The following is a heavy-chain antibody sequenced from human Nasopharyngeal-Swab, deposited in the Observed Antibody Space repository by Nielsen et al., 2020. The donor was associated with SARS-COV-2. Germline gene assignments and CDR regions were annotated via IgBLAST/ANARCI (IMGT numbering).Heavy chain of an antibody. Sequence: ESLKISCAASGFPFSSYWMSWVRQAPGKGLEWVANIKQDGSEKYYVDSVKGRFTISRDNAKNSLYLQMNSLRAEDTAVYYCARVINWNYEIYYYYYGMDVWGQGTTVTVSS. CDR3: ARVINWNYEIYYYYYGMDV. CDR1: GFPFSSYW. J-gene: IGHJ6*02. V-gene: IGHV3-7*01. D-gene: IGHD1-7*01. CDR2: IKQDGSEK.